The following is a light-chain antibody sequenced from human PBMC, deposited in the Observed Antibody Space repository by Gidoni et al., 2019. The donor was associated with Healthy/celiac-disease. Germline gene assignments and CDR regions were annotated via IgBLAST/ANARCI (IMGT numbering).Light chain of an antibody. CDR2: DAS. Sequence: VLTQSPATLSLSPGERATLSCRASQSVSSYLAWYQQKPGQAPRLLIFDASNRATGIPARFSGSGSGTDFTLTISSLEPEDFAVYYCQQRSNWPLTFGGGTKVEIK. CDR3: QQRSNWPLT. J-gene: IGKJ4*01. V-gene: IGKV3-11*01. CDR1: QSVSSY.